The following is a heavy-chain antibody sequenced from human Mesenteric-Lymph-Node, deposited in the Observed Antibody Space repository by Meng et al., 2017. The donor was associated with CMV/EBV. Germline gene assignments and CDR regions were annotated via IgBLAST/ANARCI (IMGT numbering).Heavy chain of an antibody. CDR3: AKDHGTGWPPGVLDY. CDR2: IYSGGST. CDR1: GITVSSNY. D-gene: IGHD6-19*01. J-gene: IGHJ4*02. V-gene: IGHV3-53*01. Sequence: GESLKISCAVSGITVSSNYMSWVRQAPGKGLEWVSVIYSGGSTYYADSVKGRFAVSRDNSKNTLYLQMNSLRAEDTAVYYCAKDHGTGWPPGVLDYWGQGTLVTVSS.